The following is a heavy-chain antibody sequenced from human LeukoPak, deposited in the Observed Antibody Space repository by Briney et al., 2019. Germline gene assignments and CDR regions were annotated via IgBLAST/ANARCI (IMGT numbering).Heavy chain of an antibody. V-gene: IGHV4-39*01. CDR1: GDSISSSSYY. D-gene: IGHD2-2*01. CDR2: IYYSGST. CDR3: ARQEVYCSSTSCYARGYSYGTFFDY. J-gene: IGHJ4*02. Sequence: SETLSLACTVSGDSISSSSYYWGWIRQPPGKGLEWIGTIYYSGSTYYNPSLKSRVTISVDTSKNQFSLKLSSVTAADTAVYYCARQEVYCSSTSCYARGYSYGTFFDYWGQGTLVTVSS.